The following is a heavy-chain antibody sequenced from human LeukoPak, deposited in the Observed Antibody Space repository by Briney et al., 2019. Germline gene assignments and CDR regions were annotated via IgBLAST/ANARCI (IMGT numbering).Heavy chain of an antibody. Sequence: SETLSLTCSVSGDSITSSNFYWAWIRQPPEKGLEWVGSIFHSGTTYYSPFLGRLLTMALDTSTGHFSLRLTSVTAADTAIYYCARQIAVVEPTDSNWFDSWGQGTLVTVSS. CDR3: ARQIAVVEPTDSNWFDS. J-gene: IGHJ5*01. D-gene: IGHD2-21*01. CDR2: IFHSGTT. CDR1: GDSITSSNFY. V-gene: IGHV4-39*07.